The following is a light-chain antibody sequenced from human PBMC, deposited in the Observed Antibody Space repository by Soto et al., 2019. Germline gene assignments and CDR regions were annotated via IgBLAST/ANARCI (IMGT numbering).Light chain of an antibody. CDR3: QSYDISLSGYVV. J-gene: IGLJ2*01. CDR2: GNS. CDR1: SSNIGAGYD. Sequence: QSVLTQPPSVSGAPGQRVTISCTGSSSNIGAGYDVHWYQQLPGTAPKVLIYGNSNRPSGVPDRFSGSKSGTSASLAITGLQAEDEADYSCQSYDISLSGYVVFGGGTQLTVL. V-gene: IGLV1-40*01.